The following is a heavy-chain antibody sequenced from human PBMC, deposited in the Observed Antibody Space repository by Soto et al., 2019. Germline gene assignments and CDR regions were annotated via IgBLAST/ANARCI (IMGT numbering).Heavy chain of an antibody. J-gene: IGHJ4*02. V-gene: IGHV4-30-4*08. Sequence: PSETLSLTCTVSGGSISASYWRWIWQSPGKGLEWIGYIYYSGSTHYNPSLKSRVTISIDTSKNQFSLKLRSVTAADTAVYYCAREGDAFGAPFDYWGQGTLVTVSS. CDR1: GGSISASY. CDR3: AREGDAFGAPFDY. D-gene: IGHD3-10*01. CDR2: IYYSGST.